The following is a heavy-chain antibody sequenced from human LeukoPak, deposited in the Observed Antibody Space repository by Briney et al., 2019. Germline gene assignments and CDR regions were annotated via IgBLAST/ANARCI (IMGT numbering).Heavy chain of an antibody. D-gene: IGHD6-6*01. CDR3: ARERNIAARPFDY. Sequence: GGALRLCCAASGFPFSSYWMSGGRQAPGKGGGGGANIKEDGSAKYEVDSVKGRFTVSRPYDKHSLYLQTNSLRAEDTAVYYCARERNIAARPFDYWGQGTLVTVSS. J-gene: IGHJ4*02. V-gene: IGHV3-7*01. CDR2: IKEDGSAK. CDR1: GFPFSSYW.